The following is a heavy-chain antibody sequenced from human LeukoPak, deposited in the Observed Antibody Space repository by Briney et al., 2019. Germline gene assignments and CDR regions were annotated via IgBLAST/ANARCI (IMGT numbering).Heavy chain of an antibody. CDR1: GGSISDISYY. J-gene: IGHJ3*02. Sequence: SETLSLTCTVSGGSISDISYYWGWIRQPSGKGLEWIGSIFHSGSTYYNPSLKSRVTISVDTSKNQFSLKLSSVTAADTAVYYCARANYYDSSGYSRGAFDIWGQGTVVTVSS. CDR2: IFHSGST. D-gene: IGHD3-22*01. CDR3: ARANYYDSSGYSRGAFDI. V-gene: IGHV4-39*07.